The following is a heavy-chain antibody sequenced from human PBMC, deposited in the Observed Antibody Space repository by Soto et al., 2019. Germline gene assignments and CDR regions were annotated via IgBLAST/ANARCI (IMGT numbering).Heavy chain of an antibody. J-gene: IGHJ6*02. CDR2: ISGSGGST. D-gene: IGHD6-13*01. CDR1: GFTFSSYA. CDR3: AKTNGQQPKMKGPYYYYYYGMDV. Sequence: GGSLRLSCAASGFTFSSYAMSWVRQAPGKGLEWVSAISGSGGSTYYADSVKGRFTISRDNSKNTLYLQMNSLRAEDTAVYYCAKTNGQQPKMKGPYYYYYYGMDVWGQGTTVTVSS. V-gene: IGHV3-23*01.